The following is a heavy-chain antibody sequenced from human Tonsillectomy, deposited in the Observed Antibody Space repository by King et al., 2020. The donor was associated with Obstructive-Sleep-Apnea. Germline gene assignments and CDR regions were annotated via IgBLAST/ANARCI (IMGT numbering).Heavy chain of an antibody. V-gene: IGHV1-18*01. J-gene: IGHJ6*02. CDR1: GYTFTNYG. CDR2: ISAYNGNT. Sequence: VQLVQSGSEVKKPGASVKVSCKASGYTFTNYGISWVRQAPGQGLEWMGWISAYNGNTKYAQKVQGRVTMTTDTSTSTAYMELRGLRSADTAVYYCARERMKLLWFGETYYGMDVWGQGTTVTVSS. CDR3: ARERMKLLWFGETYYGMDV. D-gene: IGHD3-10*01.